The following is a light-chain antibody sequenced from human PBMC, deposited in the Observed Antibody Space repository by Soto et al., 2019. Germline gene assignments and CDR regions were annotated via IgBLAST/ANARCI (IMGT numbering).Light chain of an antibody. CDR2: DAS. Sequence: DIQMTQSPSTLSASVGDRVTITCRASQSINTWLAWYQQKPGKAPKLLIYDASSLESGVPSRFSGSGSGKEFTLTISSLQPDDFATYYCQQYNSYSSPFGQGTKVEIK. CDR3: QQYNSYSSP. J-gene: IGKJ1*01. CDR1: QSINTW. V-gene: IGKV1-5*01.